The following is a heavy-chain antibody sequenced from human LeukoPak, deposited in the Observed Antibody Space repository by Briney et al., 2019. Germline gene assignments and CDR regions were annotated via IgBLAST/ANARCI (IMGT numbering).Heavy chain of an antibody. CDR2: INTDGTTT. CDR3: TRDYCTGGSCSSGPGY. V-gene: IGHV3-74*01. CDR1: GFTFSSYW. D-gene: IGHD2-15*01. Sequence: GGSLRLSCAASGFTFSSYWMYWVRRVPGKGLVWVSRINTDGTTTNYADPVQGRFTVSRDNAKSTLYLQMNSLRAEDTAVYFCTRDYCTGGSCSSGPGYWGQGTLVTVSS. J-gene: IGHJ4*02.